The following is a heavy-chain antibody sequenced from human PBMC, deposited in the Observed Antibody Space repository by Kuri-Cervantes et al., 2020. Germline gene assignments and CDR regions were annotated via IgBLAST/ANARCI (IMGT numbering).Heavy chain of an antibody. CDR1: GYTFTSYG. D-gene: IGHD3-10*01. V-gene: IGHV1-2*02. CDR3: AKSYGSGSYLGVYYFDY. Sequence: ASVKVSCKASGYTFTSYGISWVRQAPGQGLEWMGWINPNSGGTNYAQKFQGRVTMTRDTSISTAYMELSRLRSDDTAVYYCAKSYGSGSYLGVYYFDYWGQGTLVTVSS. CDR2: INPNSGGT. J-gene: IGHJ4*02.